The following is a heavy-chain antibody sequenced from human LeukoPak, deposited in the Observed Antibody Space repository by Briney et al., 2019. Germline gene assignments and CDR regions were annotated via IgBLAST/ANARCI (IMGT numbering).Heavy chain of an antibody. CDR1: GFTFSTYG. Sequence: PGGSLRLSCAASGFTFSTYGMSWVRQAPGKGLEWVSAISGSGDGTYYADSVKGRFTISRDNSKNTLYLQMNSLRAEDTAVYYCARFIAAPYYFDYWGRGTLVTVSS. CDR3: ARFIAAPYYFDY. J-gene: IGHJ4*02. V-gene: IGHV3-23*01. D-gene: IGHD6-13*01. CDR2: ISGSGDGT.